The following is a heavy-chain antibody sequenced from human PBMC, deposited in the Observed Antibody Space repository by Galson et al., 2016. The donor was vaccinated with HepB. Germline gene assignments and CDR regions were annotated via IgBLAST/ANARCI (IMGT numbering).Heavy chain of an antibody. J-gene: IGHJ6*02. CDR3: SRSIAAVYGLDV. Sequence: SLRLSCAASGFTVGSQYMSWVRQAPGKGLEWVSVIYSAGATYYADSVKGRFTFSRDNAEDTVFLQMNSLRAADTAVYYCSRSIAAVYGLDVWGQGTRVTVSS. V-gene: IGHV3-53*01. CDR2: IYSAGAT. CDR1: GFTVGSQY. D-gene: IGHD6-13*01.